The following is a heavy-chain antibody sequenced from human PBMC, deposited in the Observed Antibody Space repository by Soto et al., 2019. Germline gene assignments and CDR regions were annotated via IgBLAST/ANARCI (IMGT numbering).Heavy chain of an antibody. Sequence: QVQLVESGGGVVQPGRSLRLSCAASGFTFRNYGLHWVRQAPGKGLEGVAVISYDGSNKYCADSVKGRFTISRDNSKNTLYLQMNSLRADDTAVYYCAKDRSSSWAIDYWGQGTLVTVSS. CDR3: AKDRSSSWAIDY. D-gene: IGHD6-13*01. CDR1: GFTFRNYG. J-gene: IGHJ4*02. V-gene: IGHV3-30*18. CDR2: ISYDGSNK.